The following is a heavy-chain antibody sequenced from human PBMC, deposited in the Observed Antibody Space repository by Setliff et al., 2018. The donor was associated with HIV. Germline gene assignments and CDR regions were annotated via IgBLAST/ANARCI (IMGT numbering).Heavy chain of an antibody. Sequence: ASVKVSCKASGGTFSRYTISWVRQAPGQGLEWMGGIIPIFGTTNYAQRFQGRVTLSADKSTNIAYMRLASLRSEDTAVYYCARDKEKRYYNDSSGHYDWFDPWGQGTLVTVSS. J-gene: IGHJ5*02. CDR1: GGTFSRYT. CDR3: ARDKEKRYYNDSSGHYDWFDP. D-gene: IGHD3-22*01. V-gene: IGHV1-69*06. CDR2: IIPIFGTT.